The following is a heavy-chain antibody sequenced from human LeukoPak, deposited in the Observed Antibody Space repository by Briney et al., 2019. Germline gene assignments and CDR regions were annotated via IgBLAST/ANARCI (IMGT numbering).Heavy chain of an antibody. D-gene: IGHD1-7*01. V-gene: IGHV3-23*01. CDR1: GSTFSSYD. J-gene: IGHJ5*02. CDR2: IIAGGRGAT. Sequence: GGSLRLSCAASGSTFSSYDMSWVRQAPGKGLEWVATIIAGGRGATYYADSVKGRFTLSRDRSKKTLSLQMNRLRVEDTGIYYCAELNGRINWFDPWGQGTLVTVSS. CDR3: AELNGRINWFDP.